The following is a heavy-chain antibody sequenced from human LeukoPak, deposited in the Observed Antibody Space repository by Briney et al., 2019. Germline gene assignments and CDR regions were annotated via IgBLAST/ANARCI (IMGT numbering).Heavy chain of an antibody. CDR1: EFTFSTYS. CDR2: ISSGSTYI. J-gene: IGHJ4*02. Sequence: GGSLRLSCAASEFTFSTYSMNWVRQAPGEGLEWVSSISSGSTYIYYADSVKGRFTISRDNAKNSLYLQMNSLRAEDTAVYYCASSKGFDYWGQGTLVTVSS. CDR3: ASSKGFDY. V-gene: IGHV3-21*01.